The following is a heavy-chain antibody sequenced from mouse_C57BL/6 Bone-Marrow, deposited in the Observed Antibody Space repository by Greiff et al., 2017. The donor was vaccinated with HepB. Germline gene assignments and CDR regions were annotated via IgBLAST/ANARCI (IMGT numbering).Heavy chain of an antibody. CDR1: GYTFTDYN. CDR2: INPNNGGT. V-gene: IGHV1-18*01. D-gene: IGHD1-1*01. J-gene: IGHJ2*01. Sequence: EVQLQQSGPELVKPGASVKIPCKASGYTFTDYNMDWVKQSHGKSLEWIGDINPNNGGTIYNQKFKGKATLTVDKSSSTAYMELRSLTSEDTAVYYCARINYYGSSYDFDYWGQGTTLTVSS. CDR3: ARINYYGSSYDFDY.